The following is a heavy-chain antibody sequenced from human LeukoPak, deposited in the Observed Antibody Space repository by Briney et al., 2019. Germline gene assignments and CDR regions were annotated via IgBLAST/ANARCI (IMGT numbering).Heavy chain of an antibody. D-gene: IGHD2-8*01. Sequence: GGSLRLSCAASGFTFSSYSMNWVRQAPGKGLEWVAVISYDGSNKYYADSVKGRFTISRDNSKNTLYLQMNSLRAEDTAVYYCARAKAVLMDWGQGTLVTVSS. CDR2: ISYDGSNK. J-gene: IGHJ4*02. V-gene: IGHV3-30*03. CDR3: ARAKAVLMD. CDR1: GFTFSSYS.